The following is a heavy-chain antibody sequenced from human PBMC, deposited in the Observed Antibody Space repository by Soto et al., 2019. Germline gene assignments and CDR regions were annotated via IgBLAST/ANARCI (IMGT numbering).Heavy chain of an antibody. J-gene: IGHJ6*02. V-gene: IGHV3-30-3*01. D-gene: IGHD3-22*01. CDR2: ISYDGSNK. CDR1: GFTFSSYA. Sequence: LRLSCAASGFTFSSYAMHWVRQAPGKGLEWVAVISYDGSNKYYADSVKGRFTISRDNSKNTLYLQMNSLRAEDTAVYYCARGRGINDSSGYYSYYYYGMDVWGQGTTVTVSS. CDR3: ARGRGINDSSGYYSYYYYGMDV.